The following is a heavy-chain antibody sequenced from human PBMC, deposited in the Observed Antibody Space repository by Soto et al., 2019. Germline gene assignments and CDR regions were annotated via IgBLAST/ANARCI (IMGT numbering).Heavy chain of an antibody. Sequence: EVQLLESGGGLVQPGGSLRLSCAASGFTFSSYAMSWVRQAPGKGLEWVSAVSGSGGSTYSADSVKGRFTIARENSKNTMYLQMTSLSAENTAVYYYAKDARELRIGGGEYFAYWGQGTLDTVSS. V-gene: IGHV3-23*01. D-gene: IGHD1-26*01. CDR2: VSGSGGST. CDR1: GFTFSSYA. CDR3: AKDARELRIGGGEYFAY. J-gene: IGHJ4*02.